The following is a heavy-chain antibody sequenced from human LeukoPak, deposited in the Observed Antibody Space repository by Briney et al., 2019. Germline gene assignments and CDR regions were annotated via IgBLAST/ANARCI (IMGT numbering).Heavy chain of an antibody. CDR2: IWSDGSNK. J-gene: IGHJ4*02. CDR3: ARRRYSVYDFDY. D-gene: IGHD5/OR15-5a*01. CDR1: GFTFSTYG. Sequence: GGSLRLSCAASGFTFSTYGMHWVRQAPGKGLEWVAVIWSDGSNKYYADSVKSRFTISRDNSKNTLYLQMNSLRAEDTAVYYCARRRYSVYDFDYWGQGTLVTVSS. V-gene: IGHV3-33*01.